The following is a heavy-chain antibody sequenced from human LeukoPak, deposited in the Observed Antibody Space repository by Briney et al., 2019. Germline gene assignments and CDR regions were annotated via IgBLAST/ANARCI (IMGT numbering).Heavy chain of an antibody. V-gene: IGHV1-8*01. J-gene: IGHJ3*02. CDR3: ARAVRDYYDSSGNYDAFDI. CDR1: GYTFTNHD. D-gene: IGHD3-22*01. CDR2: MHSNSGNT. Sequence: ASVKVSCKASGYTFTNHDIIWVRQASGQGLEWMGWMHSNSGNTGYAQKFQGRVSMTTNPSISTAYMELSSLRSEDTAIYYCARAVRDYYDSSGNYDAFDIWGQGTMVTVSS.